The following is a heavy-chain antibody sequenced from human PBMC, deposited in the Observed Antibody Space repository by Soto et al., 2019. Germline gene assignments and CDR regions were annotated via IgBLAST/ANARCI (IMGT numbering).Heavy chain of an antibody. Sequence: QLQLQESGPGLVKPSETLSLTCTVSSGSIISSNYYWAWIRQPPEKGLEWIATIYYSGSTYYSPSLNSRVTISGDTSQNQFSLRLASVTAADTAVYYCARLNKPGWFDPWGQGTLVTVSS. CDR2: IYYSGST. CDR1: SGSIISSNYY. CDR3: ARLNKPGWFDP. V-gene: IGHV4-39*01. J-gene: IGHJ5*02.